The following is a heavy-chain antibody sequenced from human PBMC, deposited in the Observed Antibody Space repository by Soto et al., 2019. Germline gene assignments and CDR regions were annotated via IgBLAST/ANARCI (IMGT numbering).Heavy chain of an antibody. CDR2: ISYSGST. V-gene: IGHV4-59*01. J-gene: IGHJ4*02. CDR3: ARGLPAIATVFEY. D-gene: IGHD2-21*01. CDR1: DGSISSYY. Sequence: PSATLSLTCTVSDGSISSYYCSWIRQPPGKGLECIGYISYSGSTKYNPSLKNRVTILRDTSKNQFSLKLSSVTAADTAVYYCARGLPAIATVFEYWGQGTLVTVS.